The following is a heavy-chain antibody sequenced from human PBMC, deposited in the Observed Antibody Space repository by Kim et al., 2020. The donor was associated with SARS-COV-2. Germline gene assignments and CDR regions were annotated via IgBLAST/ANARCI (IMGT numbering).Heavy chain of an antibody. D-gene: IGHD6-13*01. CDR3: ARPIAAAAGGHNWFDP. CDR2: IYYSGST. Sequence: SETLSLTCTVSGGSISSSSYYWGWIRQPPGKGLEWIGSIYYSGSTYYNPSLKSRVTISVDTSKNQFSLKLSSVTAADTAVYYCARPIAAAAGGHNWFDPWGQGTLVTVSS. V-gene: IGHV4-39*01. J-gene: IGHJ5*02. CDR1: GGSISSSSYY.